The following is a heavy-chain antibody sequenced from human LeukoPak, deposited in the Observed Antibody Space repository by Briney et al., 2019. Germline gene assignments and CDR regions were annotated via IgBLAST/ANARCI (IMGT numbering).Heavy chain of an antibody. CDR3: ARNRLSHHMDV. V-gene: IGHV7-4-1*02. D-gene: IGHD2-2*01. J-gene: IGHJ6*03. CDR2: INTNTGNP. CDR1: GGTFSSYA. Sequence: ASVKVSCKASGGTFSSYAISWVRQAPGQGLELMGWINTNTGNPTYAQGFTGRFVFSLDTSVSTAYLQGSSLKAEDTAVYFCARNRLSHHMDVWGKGTTVTVSS.